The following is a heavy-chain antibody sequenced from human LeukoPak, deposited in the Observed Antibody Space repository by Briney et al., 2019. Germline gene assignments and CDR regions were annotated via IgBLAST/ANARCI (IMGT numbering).Heavy chain of an antibody. J-gene: IGHJ4*02. CDR2: INSNNGAT. Sequence: ASVKVSCKASGYTFTDHYIHWVRQAPGQGLEWMGWINSNNGATNYAQKFQGRVTMTRDTSIRTAYMELTRLGSDDTAVYYCARGGSLGYWGQGTLVTVSS. V-gene: IGHV1-2*02. D-gene: IGHD5-12*01. CDR1: GYTFTDHY. CDR3: ARGGSLGY.